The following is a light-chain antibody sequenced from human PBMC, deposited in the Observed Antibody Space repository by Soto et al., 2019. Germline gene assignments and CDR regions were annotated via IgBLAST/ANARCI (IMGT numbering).Light chain of an antibody. CDR1: QYINTR. CDR2: GAS. Sequence: EIVLTQSPATLSSFPGDRVTLSCRASQYINTRLAWYQHRPCQAPRLLIYGASTRATGIPARFSGSGSGTEFTLTISSLQSEDFAVYYCQQYNNWPQAFGQGTKVDIK. J-gene: IGKJ1*01. V-gene: IGKV3-15*01. CDR3: QQYNNWPQA.